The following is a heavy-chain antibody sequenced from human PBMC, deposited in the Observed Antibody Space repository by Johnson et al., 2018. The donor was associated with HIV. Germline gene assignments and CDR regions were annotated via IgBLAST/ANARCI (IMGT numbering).Heavy chain of an antibody. D-gene: IGHD4-17*01. J-gene: IGHJ3*01. CDR2: IYSGGST. V-gene: IGHV3-66*02. Sequence: VQLVESGGGLVQPGGSLRLSCTASGSTVSSNYMSWVRQAPGQGLEWVSVIYSGGSTNYADSVKGRFSISRDNSKNTLYLQMNSLKPDDTAVYYCARGIRFVESGRENDGFDVWGQGTVVTVSS. CDR1: GSTVSSNY. CDR3: ARGIRFVESGRENDGFDV.